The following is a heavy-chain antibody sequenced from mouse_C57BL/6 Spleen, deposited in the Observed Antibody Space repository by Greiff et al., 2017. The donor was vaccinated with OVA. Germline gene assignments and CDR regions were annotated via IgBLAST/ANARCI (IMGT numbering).Heavy chain of an antibody. Sequence: QVQLQQPGAELVKPGASVKLSCKASGYTFTSYWMQWVKQRPGQGLEWIGEIDPADSYTNYNQKFKGKATLTVDTSSSTAYMQLSNLTSEDSAVYYCARSTDWYFDVWGTGTTVTVSS. J-gene: IGHJ1*03. CDR1: GYTFTSYW. V-gene: IGHV1-50*01. CDR3: ARSTDWYFDV. CDR2: IDPADSYT.